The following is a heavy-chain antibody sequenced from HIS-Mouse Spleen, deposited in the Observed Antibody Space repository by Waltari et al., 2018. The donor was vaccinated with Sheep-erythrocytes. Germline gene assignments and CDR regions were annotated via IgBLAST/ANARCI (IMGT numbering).Heavy chain of an antibody. J-gene: IGHJ3*02. V-gene: IGHV3-30*18. D-gene: IGHD3-10*01. CDR1: GFTFSSYG. CDR2: ISYDGSNK. Sequence: VQLVESGGGVVQPGRSLRLSCAASGFTFSSYGMHWVRQAPGKGVQWVEFISYDGSNKSYADSVKGRFTRSRDNSKNTLYLQMNSLRAEDTAVYYCAKVWGSGSYYNPAFDIWGQGTMVTVSS. CDR3: AKVWGSGSYYNPAFDI.